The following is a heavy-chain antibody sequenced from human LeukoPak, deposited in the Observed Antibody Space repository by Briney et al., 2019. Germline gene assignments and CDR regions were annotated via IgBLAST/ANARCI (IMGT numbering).Heavy chain of an antibody. V-gene: IGHV4-30-4*08. CDR2: IYYSGST. J-gene: IGHJ4*02. CDR3: ARGENLGYCSSTSCYTDY. D-gene: IGHD2-2*02. Sequence: SQTLSLTCTVSGGSISCGDYYWSWIRQPPWKGLEWIGYIYYSGSTYYNPSLKSRVTISVDTSKNQFSLKLSSVTAADTAVYYCARGENLGYCSSTSCYTDYSSQGTLVTVSS. CDR1: GGSISCGDYY.